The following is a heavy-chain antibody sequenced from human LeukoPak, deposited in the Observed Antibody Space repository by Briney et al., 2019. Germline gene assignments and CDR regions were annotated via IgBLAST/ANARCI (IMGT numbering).Heavy chain of an antibody. CDR3: ARELRAARLVDY. CDR1: GGTFSSYA. D-gene: IGHD6-6*01. J-gene: IGHJ4*02. V-gene: IGHV1-69*01. Sequence: SVKVSCKASGGTFSSYAISWVRQAPGQGLEWMGGIIPIFGTANYAQKFQGRVTITADESTSTAYMELSRLRSDDTAVYYCARELRAARLVDYWGQGTLVTVSS. CDR2: IIPIFGTA.